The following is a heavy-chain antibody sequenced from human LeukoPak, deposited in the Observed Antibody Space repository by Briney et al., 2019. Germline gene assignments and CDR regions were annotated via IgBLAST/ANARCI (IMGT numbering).Heavy chain of an antibody. CDR2: ISSSSSHI. J-gene: IGHJ4*02. Sequence: PGGSLRLSCAASGFTFSSYSMNWVRQAPGKGLEWVSSISSSSSHIYYADSVKGRFTISRDNAKNSLYLQMNSLRAEDTAVYYCAREGARSRNLLPNWGQGTLVTVSS. CDR1: GFTFSSYS. CDR3: AREGARSRNLLPN. D-gene: IGHD1-14*01. V-gene: IGHV3-21*01.